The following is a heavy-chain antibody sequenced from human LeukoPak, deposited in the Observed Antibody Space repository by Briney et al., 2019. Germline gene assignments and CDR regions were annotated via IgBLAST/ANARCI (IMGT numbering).Heavy chain of an antibody. Sequence: GASVKVSCKASGYTLTGYYMHWVRQAPGQGLEWMGWINPNSGGTNYAQKFQGRVTMTRDTSISTAYMELSRLRSDDTAVYYCARASGSYWWFDSWGQGTLVTVSS. D-gene: IGHD1-26*01. J-gene: IGHJ5*01. CDR3: ARASGSYWWFDS. CDR2: INPNSGGT. CDR1: GYTLTGYY. V-gene: IGHV1-2*02.